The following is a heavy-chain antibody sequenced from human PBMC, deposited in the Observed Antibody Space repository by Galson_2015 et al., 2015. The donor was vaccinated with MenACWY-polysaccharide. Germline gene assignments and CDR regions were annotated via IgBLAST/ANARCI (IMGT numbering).Heavy chain of an antibody. J-gene: IGHJ4*02. CDR2: ISSSGSTI. Sequence: SLRLSCAASGFTLSDYYMSWIRQAPGKGLEWVSYISSSGSTIYYADSVKGRLTISRDNAKNSLYLQMNSLRAEDTAVYYCARLLWSLALPDYWGQGTLVTVSS. CDR1: GFTLSDYY. D-gene: IGHD5-18*01. V-gene: IGHV3-11*01. CDR3: ARLLWSLALPDY.